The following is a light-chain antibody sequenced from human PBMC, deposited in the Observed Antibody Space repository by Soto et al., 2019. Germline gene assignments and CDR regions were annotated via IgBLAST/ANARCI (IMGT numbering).Light chain of an antibody. CDR2: DVS. CDR3: GSYTSSTSDV. V-gene: IGLV2-14*03. Sequence: QSALTQPASVSGSPGQSITISCTGTSSDVGGYNYVSWYQQPPGKAPKVVIYDVSYRPSGVSNRFSGSKSGNTASLTISGLQAEDEAEYYCGSYTSSTSDVFGTGTKLTVL. J-gene: IGLJ1*01. CDR1: SSDVGGYNY.